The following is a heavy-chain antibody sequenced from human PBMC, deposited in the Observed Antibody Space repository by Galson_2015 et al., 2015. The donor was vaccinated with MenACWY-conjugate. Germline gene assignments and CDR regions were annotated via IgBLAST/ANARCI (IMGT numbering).Heavy chain of an antibody. V-gene: IGHV3-20*04. D-gene: IGHD5-12*01. CDR2: INWTGGRT. Sequence: SLRLSCAVSGFTFSSYGMSWVRQAPGKGLEWVSGINWTGGRTSYADSVKGRFTISRDNAKNSLYLQMNSLRAEDTALYYCARDLGGYSGYGVTWGQGTLVTVSS. CDR3: ARDLGGYSGYGVT. J-gene: IGHJ4*02. CDR1: GFTFSSYG.